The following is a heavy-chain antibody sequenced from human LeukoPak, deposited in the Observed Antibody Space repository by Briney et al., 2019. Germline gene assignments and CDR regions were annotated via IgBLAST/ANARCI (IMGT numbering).Heavy chain of an antibody. V-gene: IGHV4-59*01. Sequence: SETLSLTCTVSGGSISSYYWSWIRQPPGKGLEWIGSIYHSGSTYYNPSLKSRVTISVDTSRNQFSLKLSSVTAADTAVYYCARKSGSYSWDAFDIWGQGTMVTVSS. D-gene: IGHD1-26*01. J-gene: IGHJ3*02. CDR2: IYHSGST. CDR3: ARKSGSYSWDAFDI. CDR1: GGSISSYY.